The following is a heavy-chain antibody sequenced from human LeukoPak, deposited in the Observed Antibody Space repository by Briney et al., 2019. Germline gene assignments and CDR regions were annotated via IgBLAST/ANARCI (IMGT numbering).Heavy chain of an antibody. J-gene: IGHJ2*01. V-gene: IGHV4-59*08. D-gene: IGHD2-2*01. Sequence: SETLSLTCTVSGGSINSFYWSWIRQPPGKGLEWIGYIYCSGSTNYNPSLKSRVTISVDTSKNQFSLKLSSVTAADTAVYYCATSRAELWGRGTLVTVSS. CDR1: GGSINSFY. CDR2: IYCSGST. CDR3: ATSRAEL.